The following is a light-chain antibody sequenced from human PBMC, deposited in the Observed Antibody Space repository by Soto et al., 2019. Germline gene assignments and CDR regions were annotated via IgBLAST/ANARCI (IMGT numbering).Light chain of an antibody. CDR1: QSVLYSSSNKNY. J-gene: IGKJ2*01. CDR2: WAS. V-gene: IGKV4-1*01. Sequence: DIVMTQSPESLAVSLGERATINCKSSQSVLYSSSNKNYLAWHQQKPGQPPKLLIYWASTRESGVPDRFSGSGAGTDFTLTISNLQAEDVAVYYCQQYYGTPPYTFGQGTKLEI. CDR3: QQYYGTPPYT.